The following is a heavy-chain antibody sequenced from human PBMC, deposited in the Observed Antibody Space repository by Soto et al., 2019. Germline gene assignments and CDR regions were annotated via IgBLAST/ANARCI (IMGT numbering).Heavy chain of an antibody. J-gene: IGHJ4*02. CDR2: LYYSGST. V-gene: IGHV4-39*01. D-gene: IGHD6-19*01. CDR1: GGSIGTRNYY. Sequence: TLSLTCTVSGGSIGTRNYYWAWIRQPPGKGLEWIGSLYYSGSTYYNPSLKSRVTISVDTSKNQFSLKVTSVTAADTAVYYCARHYSSGWDYFDYWGQGTLVTVSS. CDR3: ARHYSSGWDYFDY.